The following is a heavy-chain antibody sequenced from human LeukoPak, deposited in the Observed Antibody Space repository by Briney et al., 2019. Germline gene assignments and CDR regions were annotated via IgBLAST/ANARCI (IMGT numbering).Heavy chain of an antibody. V-gene: IGHV4-30-4*08. CDR3: ARGVTIFGVVGYNWFDP. CDR2: IYYSGST. J-gene: IGHJ5*02. D-gene: IGHD3-3*01. CDR1: GGSISSGDYY. Sequence: SQTQSLTCTVSGGSISSGDYYWSWIRQPPGKGLEWIGYIYYSGSTYYDPSLKSRVTISVDTSKNQFSLKLSSVTAADTAVYYCARGVTIFGVVGYNWFDPWGQGTLVTVSS.